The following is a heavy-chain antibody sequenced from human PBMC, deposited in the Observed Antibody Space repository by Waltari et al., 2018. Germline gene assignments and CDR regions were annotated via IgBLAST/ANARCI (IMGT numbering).Heavy chain of an antibody. Sequence: QVQLVQSGAEVQKPGASVKVSCEASGYSFPYYTVAWVLQAPGQGRGWMGRISPYSGKTDFAQSCQGRIILTTATSTGTAYMELRSLTSDDAGVYYCARDTLGDYGGWFDTWGQGTLVTV. CDR3: ARDTLGDYGGWFDT. V-gene: IGHV1-18*01. CDR1: GYSFPYYT. J-gene: IGHJ5*02. CDR2: ISPYSGKT. D-gene: IGHD4-17*01.